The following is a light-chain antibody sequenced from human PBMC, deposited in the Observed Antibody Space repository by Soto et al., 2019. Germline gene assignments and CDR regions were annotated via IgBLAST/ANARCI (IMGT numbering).Light chain of an antibody. J-gene: IGLJ3*02. CDR2: GNS. CDR3: QSYDSNLSGWV. Sequence: QSVLTQPPSVSGAPGQRVTISCTGSSSNIGAGYDVHWYQQLPGTAPKLLIYGNSNRPSGVPDRFSGSKSGTSASLAITGLRAEDEADYYCQSYDSNLSGWVFGGRTKVTVL. V-gene: IGLV1-40*01. CDR1: SSNIGAGYD.